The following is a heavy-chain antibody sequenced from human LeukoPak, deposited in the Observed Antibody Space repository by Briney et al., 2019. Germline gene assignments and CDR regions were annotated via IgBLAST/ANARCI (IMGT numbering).Heavy chain of an antibody. CDR1: GYTFTGYY. D-gene: IGHD3-22*01. V-gene: IGHV1-2*02. J-gene: IGHJ5*02. Sequence: ASVKVSCKASGYTFTGYYMHWVRQAPGQGLEWMGWINPNSGGTNYAQKFQGRVTMTRDTSISTAYMELSRLRSDDTAVYYCARDYYASSGPPRFDPWGQGTLVTVSS. CDR3: ARDYYASSGPPRFDP. CDR2: INPNSGGT.